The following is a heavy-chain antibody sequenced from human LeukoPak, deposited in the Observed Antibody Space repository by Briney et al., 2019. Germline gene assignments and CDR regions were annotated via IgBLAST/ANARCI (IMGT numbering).Heavy chain of an antibody. CDR1: GFTFSSYS. CDR3: ASMGATSYYYYYGMGV. Sequence: GGSLRLSCAASGFTFSSYSMNWVRQAPGKGLEWVSSISSSSSYIYYADSVKGRFTISRDNAKNSLYLQMNSLRAADTAVYYCASMGATSYYYYYGMGVWGQGTTVTVSS. J-gene: IGHJ6*02. D-gene: IGHD1-26*01. V-gene: IGHV3-21*04. CDR2: ISSSSSYI.